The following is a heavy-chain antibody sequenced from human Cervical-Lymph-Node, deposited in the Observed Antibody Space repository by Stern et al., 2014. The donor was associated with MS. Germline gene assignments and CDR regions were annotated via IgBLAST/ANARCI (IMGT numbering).Heavy chain of an antibody. Sequence: SKLGKPPPAPTLTFPFLGVFLHNSWGGLGWVRSAPGNGLGLGALIYWDDDKRYSPSLKNRLTITKDTSKNQVVLRLTNMDPVDTATYYCAHRPDFWSGYYFDYWGQGTLVTVSS. J-gene: IGHJ4*02. V-gene: IGHV2-5*02. CDR1: GVFLHNSWGG. CDR3: AHRPDFWSGYYFDY. CDR2: IYWDDDK. D-gene: IGHD3-3*01.